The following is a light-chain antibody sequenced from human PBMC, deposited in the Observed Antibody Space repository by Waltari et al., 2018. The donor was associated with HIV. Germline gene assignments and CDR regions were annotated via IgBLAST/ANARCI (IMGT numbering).Light chain of an antibody. CDR2: AAS. V-gene: IGKV1-16*02. CDR3: QQYKTYPFT. J-gene: IGKJ3*01. Sequence: DIQMTQSPSSLSASLGDRVTFTCRASQGVGDLVAWFQQKPGNAPKSLIYAASSLYSGVPSKFSGSGSETDFTLTIKSLQPEDFGTYYCQQYKTYPFTFGPGTKVDFK. CDR1: QGVGDL.